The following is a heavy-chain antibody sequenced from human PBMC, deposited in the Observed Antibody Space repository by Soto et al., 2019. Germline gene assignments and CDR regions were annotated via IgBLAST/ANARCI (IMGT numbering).Heavy chain of an antibody. Sequence: SETLSLTCTVSGGSISSSSYYWGWIRQPPGKGLEWIGSIYYSGSTYYNPSLKSRVTISVDRSKNQFSLKLSSVTAADTAVYYCARGMTTVTKFLYWGQGTLVTVSS. CDR3: ARGMTTVTKFLY. V-gene: IGHV4-39*07. CDR1: GGSISSSSYY. J-gene: IGHJ4*02. D-gene: IGHD4-17*01. CDR2: IYYSGST.